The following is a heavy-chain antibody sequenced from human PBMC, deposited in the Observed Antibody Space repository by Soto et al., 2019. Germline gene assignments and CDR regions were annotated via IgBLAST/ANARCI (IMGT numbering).Heavy chain of an antibody. D-gene: IGHD6-19*01. CDR1: GYTFTSYG. CDR2: IIPIFGTA. Sequence: SVKVSCKASGYTFTSYGISWVRQAPGQGLEWMGGIIPIFGTANYAQKFQGRVTITADESTSTAYMELSSLRSEDTAVYYCARDIARHWLDYYYYGMDVWGQGTTVTVSS. CDR3: ARDIARHWLDYYYYGMDV. J-gene: IGHJ6*02. V-gene: IGHV1-69*13.